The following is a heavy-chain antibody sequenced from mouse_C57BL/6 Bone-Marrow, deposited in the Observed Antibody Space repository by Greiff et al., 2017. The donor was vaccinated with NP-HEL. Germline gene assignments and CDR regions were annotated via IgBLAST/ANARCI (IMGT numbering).Heavy chain of an antibody. CDR1: GFNIKDDY. Sequence: SGAELVRPGASVKLSCTASGFNIKDDYMHWVKQRPEQGLEWIGWIDPENGDTEYASKFQGKATITADTSSNTAYLQLSSLTSEDTAVYYCTTNGVAWFAYWGQGTLDTVSA. CDR2: IDPENGDT. D-gene: IGHD1-1*02. V-gene: IGHV14-4*01. J-gene: IGHJ3*01. CDR3: TTNGVAWFAY.